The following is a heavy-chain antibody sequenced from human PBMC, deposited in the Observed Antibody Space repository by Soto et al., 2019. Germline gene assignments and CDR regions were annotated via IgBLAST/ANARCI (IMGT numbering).Heavy chain of an antibody. V-gene: IGHV1-18*01. D-gene: IGHD3-22*01. CDR1: GYRFTNHG. CDR2: ISAYNGDT. Sequence: QVQLVQSGAELKTPGASVKVSCKASGYRFTNHGISWVRQAPGQGLEWMGWISAYNGDTKYAQNFQGRVTMTIDTSTTTADMELRSLTSDDTAVYYCARDPSNSRGNQVHFDYWGQGTLVTVSS. J-gene: IGHJ4*02. CDR3: ARDPSNSRGNQVHFDY.